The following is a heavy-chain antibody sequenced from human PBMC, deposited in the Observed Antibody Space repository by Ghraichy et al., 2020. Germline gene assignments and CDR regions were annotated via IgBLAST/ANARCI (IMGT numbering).Heavy chain of an antibody. D-gene: IGHD3-3*01. Sequence: SETLSLTCTVSGGSISSGGYYWSWIRQHPGKGLEWIGYIYYSGITYYNPTLKSRVTISVDTSKNQFSLKLSSVTAADTAVYYFAGAPYDFWSGYYYYYYYMDVWGKGTTVTVSS. V-gene: IGHV4-31*03. CDR2: IYYSGIT. CDR3: AGAPYDFWSGYYYYYYYMDV. J-gene: IGHJ6*03. CDR1: GGSISSGGYY.